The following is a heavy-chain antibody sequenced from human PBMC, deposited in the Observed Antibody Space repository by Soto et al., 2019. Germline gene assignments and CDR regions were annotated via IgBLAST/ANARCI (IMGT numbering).Heavy chain of an antibody. CDR1: GFTFSSYA. CDR3: ARDPLYSGSYYFDY. J-gene: IGHJ4*02. D-gene: IGHD1-26*01. CDR2: ISYEGSNK. Sequence: GGSLRLSCAASGFTFSSYAMHWVRKAPGKGLEWVAVISYEGSNKYYADSVKGRFTISRDNSKNTLYMQMNSLRAEDTAVYYCARDPLYSGSYYFDYWGQGTLVTVSS. V-gene: IGHV3-30-3*01.